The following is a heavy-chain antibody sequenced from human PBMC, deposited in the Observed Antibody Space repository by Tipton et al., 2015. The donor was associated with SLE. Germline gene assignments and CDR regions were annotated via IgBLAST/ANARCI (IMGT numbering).Heavy chain of an antibody. D-gene: IGHD2-15*01. Sequence: TLSLTCTLSGGSISSSSSYWGWIRQPPGKGLEWIGSIYYSGSTYYNPSLKSRVTISVDTSTNQFSLKLSSVTAADTAVYYCATPSTTLGGSGWHWGQGTLVTVSS. V-gene: IGHV4-39*07. J-gene: IGHJ4*02. CDR2: IYYSGST. CDR3: ATPSTTLGGSGWH. CDR1: GGSISSSSSY.